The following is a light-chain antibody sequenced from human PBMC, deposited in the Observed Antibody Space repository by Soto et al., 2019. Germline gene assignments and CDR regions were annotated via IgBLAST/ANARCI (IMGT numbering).Light chain of an antibody. CDR2: DAS. Sequence: VLTQSPATLSLSPGRRATLSCRASKSVDFHLAWYQQKPGQAPRLLIYDASVRATGTPARFSGSGSGTAFTLTISSLEPEDFALYYCQQRSTWPTFGQGTRLEIK. CDR1: KSVDFH. CDR3: QQRSTWPT. J-gene: IGKJ5*01. V-gene: IGKV3-11*01.